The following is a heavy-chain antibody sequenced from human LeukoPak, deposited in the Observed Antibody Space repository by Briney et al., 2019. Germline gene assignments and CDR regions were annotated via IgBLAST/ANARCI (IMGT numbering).Heavy chain of an antibody. Sequence: MGCINPNSGGTNYAQKFQGRVTMTRDTSISTAYMELSRLRSDDTAVYYCARDYTVVTPPYFDYWGQGTLVTVSS. J-gene: IGHJ4*02. CDR3: ARDYTVVTPPYFDY. V-gene: IGHV1-2*02. D-gene: IGHD4-23*01. CDR2: INPNSGGT.